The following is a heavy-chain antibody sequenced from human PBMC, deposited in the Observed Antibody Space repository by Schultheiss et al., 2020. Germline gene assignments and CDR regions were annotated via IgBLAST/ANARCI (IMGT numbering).Heavy chain of an antibody. V-gene: IGHV3-33*08. D-gene: IGHD6-13*01. J-gene: IGHJ6*03. CDR3: ARPREGAAFYYMDV. CDR1: GFTFSSYG. CDR2: IWYDGSNK. Sequence: GESLKISCAASGFTFSSYGMHWVRQAPGKGLEWVAVIWYDGSNKYYADSVKGRFTISRDNSKNTLYLQMNSLRAEDTAVYYCARPREGAAFYYMDVWGKGTTVTVSS.